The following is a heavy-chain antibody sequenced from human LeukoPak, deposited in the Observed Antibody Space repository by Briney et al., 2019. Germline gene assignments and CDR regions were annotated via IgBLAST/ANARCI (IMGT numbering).Heavy chain of an antibody. CDR3: AREIVVVVASPNNWFDP. V-gene: IGHV1-24*01. CDR1: GYTLTELS. Sequence: ASVKVSCKVSGYTLTELSMHWVRQAPGKGLEWMGGFDPEDGETIYAQKFQGRVTMTEDTSTDTAYMELSSLRSKDTAVYYCAREIVVVVASPNNWFDPWGQGTLVTVSS. D-gene: IGHD2-15*01. J-gene: IGHJ5*02. CDR2: FDPEDGET.